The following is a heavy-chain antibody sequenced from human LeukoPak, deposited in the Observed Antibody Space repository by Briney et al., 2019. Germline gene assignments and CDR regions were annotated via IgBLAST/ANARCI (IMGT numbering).Heavy chain of an antibody. D-gene: IGHD1-1*01. CDR2: ISGNGGVI. CDR3: ARDPRTVRI. V-gene: IGHV3-48*04. CDR1: GFTFSRSW. Sequence: GGSLRLSCVVSGFTFSRSWMTWVRQAPGKGLEWLSYISGNGGVIQYADSVKGRFTISRDNAKNLLYLQMDSLRVEDTAIYYCARDPRTVRIWGQGTLVTVSS. J-gene: IGHJ4*02.